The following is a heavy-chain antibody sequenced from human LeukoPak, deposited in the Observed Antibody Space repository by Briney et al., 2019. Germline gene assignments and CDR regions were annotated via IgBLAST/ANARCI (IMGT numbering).Heavy chain of an antibody. V-gene: IGHV3-53*01. D-gene: IGHD1-14*01. J-gene: IGHJ4*02. CDR1: GFALGSNY. CDR2: IYSGGAI. CDR3: ARRPGN. Sequence: GGSLRLSCVDSGFALGSNYMSWGRQAPGKGLEWVSLIYSGGAIRYADSVKGRFTISRDSSKNTLFLQMNDLTVEDTARYYCARRPGNWGQGILVTVSS.